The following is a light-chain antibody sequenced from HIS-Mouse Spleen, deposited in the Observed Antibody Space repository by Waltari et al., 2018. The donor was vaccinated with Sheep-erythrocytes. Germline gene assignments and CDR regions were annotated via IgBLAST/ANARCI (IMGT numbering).Light chain of an antibody. CDR1: SRDGVSDNL. CDR3: CSYAGSSTPWV. CDR2: EGS. J-gene: IGLJ3*02. Sequence: QSALTPPAAVSGSPGQSITISCTGTSRDGVSDNLFSWYQPHPGKAPKLMIYEGSKRPSGVSNRFSGSKSGNTASLTISGLQAEDEADYYCCSYAGSSTPWVFGGGTKLTVL. V-gene: IGLV2-23*01.